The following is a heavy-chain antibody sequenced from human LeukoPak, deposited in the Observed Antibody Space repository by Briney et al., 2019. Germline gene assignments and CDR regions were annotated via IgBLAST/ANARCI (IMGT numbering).Heavy chain of an antibody. J-gene: IGHJ3*02. CDR2: IIPIFGTA. CDR1: GGTFSSYA. CDR3: AREGGYGSPSAFDI. D-gene: IGHD5-12*01. Sequence: SVKVSCKASGGTFSSYAISWVRQAPGQGLEWMGGIIPIFGTANYAQKFQGRVTITADESTSTAYMELSSLRSEDTAVYYCAREGGYGSPSAFDIWGQGTVVTVSS. V-gene: IGHV1-69*13.